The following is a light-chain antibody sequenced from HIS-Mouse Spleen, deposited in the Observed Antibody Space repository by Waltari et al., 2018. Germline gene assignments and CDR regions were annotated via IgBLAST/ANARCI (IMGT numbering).Light chain of an antibody. CDR2: EDS. Sequence: SYELTQPPSVSVSPGQTARIPCSGDALPTKYAYWYQQKSGQAPVLVIYEDSKRPSGIPERFSGSSSGTIATLTISGAQVEDEADYYCYSTDSSGNHRVFGGGTKLTVL. J-gene: IGLJ3*02. CDR1: ALPTKY. V-gene: IGLV3-10*01. CDR3: YSTDSSGNHRV.